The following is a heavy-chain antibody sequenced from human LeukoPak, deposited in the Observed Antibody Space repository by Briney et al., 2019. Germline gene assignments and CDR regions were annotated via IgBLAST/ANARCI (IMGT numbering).Heavy chain of an antibody. V-gene: IGHV3-48*01. CDR2: ISSSSSTI. CDR3: ARDYGDYVADPLDY. CDR1: GFTFSSYS. J-gene: IGHJ4*02. D-gene: IGHD4-17*01. Sequence: PGGSLRLSCAASGFTFSSYSMNWVRQAPGKGLEWVSYISSSSSTIYYADSVKGRFTIPRDNAKNSLYLQMNSLRAEDTAVYYCARDYGDYVADPLDYWGRGTLVTVSS.